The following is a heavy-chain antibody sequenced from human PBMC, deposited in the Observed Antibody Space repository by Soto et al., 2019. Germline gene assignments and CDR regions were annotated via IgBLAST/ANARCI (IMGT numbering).Heavy chain of an antibody. D-gene: IGHD2-2*01. CDR3: ALLYGHSRYCSSTSCYAYYFDY. J-gene: IGHJ4*02. CDR1: GGSISSSSYY. CDR2: IYYSGST. Sequence: SETLSLTCTVSGGSISSSSYYWGWIRQPPGKGLEWIGSIYYSGSTYYNPSLKSRVTISVDTSKNQFSLKLSSVTAADTAVYYCALLYGHSRYCSSTSCYAYYFDYWGQGTLVTVSS. V-gene: IGHV4-39*01.